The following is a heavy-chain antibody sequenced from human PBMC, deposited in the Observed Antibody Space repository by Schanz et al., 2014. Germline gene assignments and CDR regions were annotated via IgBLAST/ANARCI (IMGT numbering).Heavy chain of an antibody. CDR2: ISSRGTTI. Sequence: QVQLEESGGGLVTPGGSLRLSCAASGFTFSDYYMSWIRQAPGKGLECISYISSRGTTIYYADSVKGRFTISRDNAENSLYLQMSSLRAEDTAVYYCVSSSYRLLSYYYAMDVGGQGTTVTVSS. CDR3: VSSSYRLLSYYYAMDV. V-gene: IGHV3-11*01. CDR1: GFTFSDYY. J-gene: IGHJ6*02. D-gene: IGHD1-26*01.